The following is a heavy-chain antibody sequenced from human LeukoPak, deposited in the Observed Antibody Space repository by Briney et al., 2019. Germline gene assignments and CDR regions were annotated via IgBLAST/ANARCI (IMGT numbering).Heavy chain of an antibody. CDR3: ASGDYYDSSGHYGNEYFQH. J-gene: IGHJ1*01. CDR2: INPSGGST. Sequence: ASVKVSCKASGYTFTSYYMHWVRQAPGQGLEWMGIINPSGGSTSYAQKFQGRVTMTRDTSTSTVYIELSSLRSEDTAVYYCASGDYYDSSGHYGNEYFQHWGQGTLVTVSS. V-gene: IGHV1-46*01. CDR1: GYTFTSYY. D-gene: IGHD3-22*01.